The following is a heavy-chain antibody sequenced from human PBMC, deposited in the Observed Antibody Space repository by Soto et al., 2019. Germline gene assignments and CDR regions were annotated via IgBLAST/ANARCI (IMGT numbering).Heavy chain of an antibody. D-gene: IGHD6-13*01. V-gene: IGHV1-18*01. CDR3: ARDTAEYSSSWYPDY. CDR1: GYTFTSYG. CDR2: ISAYNGNT. J-gene: IGHJ4*02. Sequence: ASVKVSCKASGYTFTSYGISWVRQAPGQGLEWMGWISAYNGNTNYAQKLQGRVTMTTDTSTSTAYMELRSLRSDDTAVYYCARDTAEYSSSWYPDYWGQGTLVTVSS.